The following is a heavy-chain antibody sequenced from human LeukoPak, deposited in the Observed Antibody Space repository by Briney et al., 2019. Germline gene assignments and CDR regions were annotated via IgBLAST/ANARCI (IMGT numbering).Heavy chain of an antibody. CDR1: GGSLSGYY. D-gene: IGHD3-22*01. J-gene: IGHJ4*02. V-gene: IGHV4-39*01. CDR2: MYYSGST. CDR3: ARHPSYYYDSSGYYQDY. Sequence: SETLSPTCAVYGGSLSGYYWGWIRQPPGKGLEWIASMYYSGSTYYNPSLKSRVTISVDTSKTQFSLKLSSVTAADTAVYYCARHPSYYYDSSGYYQDYWGQGTLVTVSS.